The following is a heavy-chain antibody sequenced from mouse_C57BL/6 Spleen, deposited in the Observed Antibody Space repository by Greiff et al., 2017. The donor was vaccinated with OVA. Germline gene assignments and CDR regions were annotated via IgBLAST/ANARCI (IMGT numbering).Heavy chain of an antibody. J-gene: IGHJ4*01. CDR3: ARHGSSYPYYYAMDY. CDR2: INPGSGGT. D-gene: IGHD1-1*01. Sequence: QVQLQQSGAELVRPGTSVKVSCKASGYAFTNYLIEWVKQRPGQGLEWIGVINPGSGGTNYNEKFKGKATLTADKSSSPAYMQLSSLTSEDSAVYFCARHGSSYPYYYAMDYWGQGASVTVSS. CDR1: GYAFTNYL. V-gene: IGHV1-54*01.